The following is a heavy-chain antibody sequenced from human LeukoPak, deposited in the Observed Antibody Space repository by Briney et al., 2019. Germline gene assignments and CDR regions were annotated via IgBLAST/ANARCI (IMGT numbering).Heavy chain of an antibody. Sequence: YPGGSLRLSCAASGFTFSSYSIHWVRQAPGKGLEWVAVISYDGSSKYYADSVKGRFTISRDNSKNTLYLQMNSLRAEDTAVYYCARVGAAPDYWGQGTLVTVSS. V-gene: IGHV3-30-3*01. D-gene: IGHD1-26*01. CDR3: ARVGAAPDY. CDR1: GFTFSSYS. CDR2: ISYDGSSK. J-gene: IGHJ4*02.